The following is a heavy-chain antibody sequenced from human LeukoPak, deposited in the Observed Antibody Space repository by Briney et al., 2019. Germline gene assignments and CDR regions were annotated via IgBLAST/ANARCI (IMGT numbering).Heavy chain of an antibody. D-gene: IGHD3-22*01. V-gene: IGHV4-59*08. CDR3: ARRLGRYYYDSSGYYDGDYFDY. J-gene: IGHJ4*02. CDR1: GGSVSSYY. CDR2: IYYSGST. Sequence: SETLSLTCTVSGGSVSSYYWSWIRQPPGKGLEWIGYIYYSGSTNYNPSLKSRVTISVDTSKNQFSLKLSSVTAADTAGYYCARRLGRYYYDSSGYYDGDYFDYWGQGTLVTVSS.